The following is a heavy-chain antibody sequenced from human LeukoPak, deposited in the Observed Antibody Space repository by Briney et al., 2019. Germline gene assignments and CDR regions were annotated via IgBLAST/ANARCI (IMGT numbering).Heavy chain of an antibody. Sequence: QSGGSLRLSCAASGFTFSSYGMHWVRQAPGKGLEWVAFIRYDGSNKYYADSVKGRFTLSRDKAKNSLYLQMNSLRAEDTAVYYCAKASGYSSSWCIDYWGQGTLVTVSS. J-gene: IGHJ4*02. CDR2: IRYDGSNK. D-gene: IGHD6-13*01. CDR3: AKASGYSSSWCIDY. CDR1: GFTFSSYG. V-gene: IGHV3-30*02.